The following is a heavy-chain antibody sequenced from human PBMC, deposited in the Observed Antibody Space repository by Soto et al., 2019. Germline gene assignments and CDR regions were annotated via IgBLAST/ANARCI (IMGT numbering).Heavy chain of an antibody. CDR1: GYTFTSYT. D-gene: IGHD1-26*01. CDR2: INAGDGDT. J-gene: IGHJ4*02. Sequence: GASVKVSCKASGYTFTSYTLHWVRQAPGQRLEWMAWINAGDGDTKYSQRFQGRITVTRDTSASAAYLELSSLRSEDTAVYYCARVGGTTLDYWGQGTLVTVSS. V-gene: IGHV1-3*01. CDR3: ARVGGTTLDY.